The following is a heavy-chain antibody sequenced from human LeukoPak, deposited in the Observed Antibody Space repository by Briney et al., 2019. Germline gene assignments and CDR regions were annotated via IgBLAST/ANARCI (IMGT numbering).Heavy chain of an antibody. V-gene: IGHV1-46*01. Sequence: ASVKVSCKASGYSFTSHYMHWVRQAPGQGLEWMGIINSSGGSTSYAQKFQGRVTMTRDMSTSTVYMELSSLRSEDTAVYYCAREYSGSYYPFDYWGQGTLVTVSS. CDR2: INSSGGST. J-gene: IGHJ4*02. CDR3: AREYSGSYYPFDY. CDR1: GYSFTSHY. D-gene: IGHD1-26*01.